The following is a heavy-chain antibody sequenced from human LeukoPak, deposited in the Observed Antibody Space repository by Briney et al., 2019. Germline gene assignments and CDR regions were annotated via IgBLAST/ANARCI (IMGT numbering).Heavy chain of an antibody. CDR3: AREGEEDYFDY. J-gene: IGHJ4*02. V-gene: IGHV3-33*01. CDR2: IWYDGSNK. Sequence: PGGSLRLSCAASGFTFSSYGMHWVRQAPGKGLEWVAVIWYDGSNKYYADSVKGRFTISRDNSKNTLYLQMNSLRAEDTAVYYCAREGEEDYFDYWGQGTLVTVSS. CDR1: GFTFSSYG. D-gene: IGHD3-16*01.